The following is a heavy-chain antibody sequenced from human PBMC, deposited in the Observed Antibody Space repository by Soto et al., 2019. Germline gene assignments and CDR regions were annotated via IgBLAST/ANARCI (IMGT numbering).Heavy chain of an antibody. V-gene: IGHV4-59*08. CDR2: IYYSGST. J-gene: IGHJ4*02. Sequence: SETLSLTCTVSGVSISSYYWSWIRQPPGKGLEWIGYIYYSGSTNYNPSLKSRVTISVDTSKNQFSLKLSSVTAADTAVYYCARLVPLWLPYYFDYWGQGTLVTVSS. D-gene: IGHD5-18*01. CDR1: GVSISSYY. CDR3: ARLVPLWLPYYFDY.